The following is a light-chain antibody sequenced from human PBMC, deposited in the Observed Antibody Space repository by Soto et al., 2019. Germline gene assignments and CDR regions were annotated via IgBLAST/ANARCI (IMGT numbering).Light chain of an antibody. CDR2: AAS. V-gene: IGKV1-39*01. CDR3: QQSYSTPWT. CDR1: QSISSY. J-gene: IGKJ1*01. Sequence: DIQMTQSPSSLSASVGDRVSITCRASQSISSYLNWYQQKPGKAPKLLIYAASSLQSGVPSRFSGSGSGTDFTLTISSLQPEDFATYYCQQSYSTPWTIGQRTKVDIK.